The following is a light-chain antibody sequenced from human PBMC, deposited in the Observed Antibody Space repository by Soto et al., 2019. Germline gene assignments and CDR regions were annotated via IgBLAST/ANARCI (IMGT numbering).Light chain of an antibody. CDR2: DVS. CDR3: SSYTSTSTPCV. J-gene: IGLJ1*01. V-gene: IGLV2-14*01. Sequence: QSVLTQPASVSRSPGQSISISCTGISSGVGGYDYVSWYQQRPGKAPKLMIYDVSNRPSGVSNRFSGSKSGNTASLTISGLQAEDEADYYCSSYTSTSTPCVFGTGTKVTVL. CDR1: SSGVGGYDY.